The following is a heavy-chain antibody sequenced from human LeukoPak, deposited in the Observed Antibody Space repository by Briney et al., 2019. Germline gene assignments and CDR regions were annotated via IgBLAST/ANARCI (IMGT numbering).Heavy chain of an antibody. CDR2: IYSGEKT. V-gene: IGHV3-53*04. Sequence: GGSLRLSCAASGFNVSSNYMSWVRQAPGKGLEWVSVIYSGEKTQYADSVKGRFTISRHNSKNTLYLQMNSLRPEDTAVYYCARSAFGVVAPAYWGRGTLVTVSS. CDR3: ARSAFGVVAPAY. CDR1: GFNVSSNY. J-gene: IGHJ4*02. D-gene: IGHD3-3*01.